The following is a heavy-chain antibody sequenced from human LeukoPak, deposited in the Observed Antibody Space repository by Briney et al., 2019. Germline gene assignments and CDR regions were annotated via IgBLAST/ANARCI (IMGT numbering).Heavy chain of an antibody. D-gene: IGHD1-26*01. CDR3: ARDFAYRRLDY. Sequence: GGSLRLSCAASGLTFSTSWMNWVRQAPGKGLEWVASINPDGSAKYYVDSVKGRFTISRDNTKNPLYLQMNSLRAEDTAVYYCARDFAYRRLDYWGQGTLVTVSS. J-gene: IGHJ4*02. CDR1: GLTFSTSW. CDR2: INPDGSAK. V-gene: IGHV3-7*03.